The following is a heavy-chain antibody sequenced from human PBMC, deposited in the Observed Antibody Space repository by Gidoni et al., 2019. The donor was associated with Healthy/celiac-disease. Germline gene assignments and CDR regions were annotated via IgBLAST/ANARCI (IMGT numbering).Heavy chain of an antibody. J-gene: IGHJ4*02. CDR2: AYHSEST. CDR3: ARGTTVGYYFDY. V-gene: IGHV4-38-2*02. D-gene: IGHD4-17*01. CDR1: NYSISSGYY. Sequence: QVQLQESGPGLVKPSETLSLICTVSNYSISSGYYWGWSRRPRGKELEWVGTAYHSESTYYNPSLKIRLTISVDTSRNQFALKLSSVTAADTAVYYCARGTTVGYYFDYWGQGTLVTVSS.